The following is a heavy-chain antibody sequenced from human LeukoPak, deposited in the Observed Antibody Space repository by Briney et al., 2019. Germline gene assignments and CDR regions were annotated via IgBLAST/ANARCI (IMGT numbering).Heavy chain of an antibody. Sequence: SETLSLTCTVSGGSISSSSYYWGWIRQPPGKGLEWIGSMYYSGSTYYNPSLKSRVTIAVDTSKNQFSLKLSSVTAADTAVYYCARGRVSSSTYHSIYYYYFYMDVWGKGTTVTVSS. CDR2: MYYSGST. CDR3: ARGRVSSSTYHSIYYYYFYMDV. D-gene: IGHD4-11*01. J-gene: IGHJ6*03. V-gene: IGHV4-39*01. CDR1: GGSISSSSYY.